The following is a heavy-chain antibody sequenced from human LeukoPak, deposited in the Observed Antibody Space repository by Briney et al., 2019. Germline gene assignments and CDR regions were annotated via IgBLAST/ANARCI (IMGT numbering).Heavy chain of an antibody. D-gene: IGHD3-10*01. CDR3: ARESSGSYYKR. CDR1: GFTFSSYW. CDR2: IKQDGREK. V-gene: IGHV3-7*01. Sequence: PGGSLRLSCAASGFTFSSYWMSWVRQAPGKGLEWVANIKQDGREKYYVDSVKGRFTISRDNAKNSLYLQMNSLRAEDTAVYYCARESSGSYYKRWGQGTLVTVSS. J-gene: IGHJ4*02.